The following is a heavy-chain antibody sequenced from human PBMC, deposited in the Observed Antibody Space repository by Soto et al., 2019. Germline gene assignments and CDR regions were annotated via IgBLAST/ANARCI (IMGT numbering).Heavy chain of an antibody. Sequence: GGSLRLSCAASGFTVSSNYMSWVRQAPGKGLEWVSVIYSGGSTYYADSVKGRFTISRHNSKNTLYLQMNSLRAEDTAVYYCARSRGITIFAGFDPWGQGTLVTVSS. CDR1: GFTVSSNY. CDR3: ARSRGITIFAGFDP. D-gene: IGHD3-9*01. V-gene: IGHV3-53*04. J-gene: IGHJ5*02. CDR2: IYSGGST.